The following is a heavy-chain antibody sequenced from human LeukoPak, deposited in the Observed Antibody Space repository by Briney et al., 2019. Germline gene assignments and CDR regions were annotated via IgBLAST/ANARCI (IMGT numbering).Heavy chain of an antibody. CDR3: ARAGGGYRYGYYYHFYMDV. CDR2: ISTYNANT. CDR1: GYTFTSYG. V-gene: IGHV1-18*01. Sequence: ASVKVSCKASGYTFTSYGISWVRQAPGQGLEWMGWISTYNANTNYAQKFQGRVTMTTETSTTTAYMELRSLRSDDTAVYYCARAGGGYRYGYYYHFYMDVWGKGTTVTVSS. D-gene: IGHD5-18*01. J-gene: IGHJ6*03.